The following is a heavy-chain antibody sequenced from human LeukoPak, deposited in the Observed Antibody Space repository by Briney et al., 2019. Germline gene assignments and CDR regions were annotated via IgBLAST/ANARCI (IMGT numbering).Heavy chain of an antibody. V-gene: IGHV4-34*01. CDR1: GGSLRGYY. Sequence: PEALSLTCAVHGGSLRGYYWCWIRQSLEKGLEWMGQINNSGITNYNPSLKSRVTMSTDTSKNQFSLSVTSVTAADTAVYYCVRDPATVAPFDPWGQGTLVTVSS. D-gene: IGHD6-25*01. CDR3: VRDPATVAPFDP. CDR2: INNSGIT. J-gene: IGHJ5*02.